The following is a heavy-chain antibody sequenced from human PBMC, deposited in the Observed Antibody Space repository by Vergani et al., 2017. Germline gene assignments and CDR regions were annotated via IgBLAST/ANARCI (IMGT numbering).Heavy chain of an antibody. D-gene: IGHD3-16*02. V-gene: IGHV1-69*12. CDR2: IIPIFGTA. CDR1: GGTFSSYA. Sequence: QVQLVQSGAEVKKPGSSVKVSCKASGGTFSSYAISWVRQAPGQGLEWMGGIIPIFGTANYAQKFQGRVTITADESTSTAYMELSSLRSEDTAVYYCATGRLYDYVWGSYRRNYYYYYGMDVWGQGTTVTVSS. J-gene: IGHJ6*02. CDR3: ATGRLYDYVWGSYRRNYYYYYGMDV.